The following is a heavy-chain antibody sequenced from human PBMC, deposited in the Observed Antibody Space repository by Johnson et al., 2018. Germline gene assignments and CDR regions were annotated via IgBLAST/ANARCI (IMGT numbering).Heavy chain of an antibody. CDR1: GGPFSSYT. CDR3: ARKEVDAAFDL. Sequence: VQLVESGAAVKKHGSSVKVSCKASGGPFSSYTINWVRQTPGQGLEWMGKIILLLGIANYAQKFQGRVTITADKSTNTCYMELSRRRSEDAAVYYCARKEVDAAFDLWGQGTRVTFSS. J-gene: IGHJ3*01. D-gene: IGHD5-12*01. V-gene: IGHV1-69*09. CDR2: IILLLGIA.